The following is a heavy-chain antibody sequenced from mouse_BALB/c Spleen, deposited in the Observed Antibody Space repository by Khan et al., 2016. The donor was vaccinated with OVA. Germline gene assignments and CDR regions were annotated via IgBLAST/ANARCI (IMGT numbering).Heavy chain of an antibody. Sequence: QVQLKESGPGLVAPSQSLSISCTVSGFSLTSYGVHWVRQPPGKGLEWLGVIWAGGSSTYNSALMSRLSTSKDNSTSQASLKKISLQTDDTAMYYCARLEDIWGQGTTLTVSS. D-gene: IGHD1-3*01. V-gene: IGHV2-9*02. CDR1: GFSLTSYG. CDR3: ARLEDI. CDR2: IWAGGSS. J-gene: IGHJ2*01.